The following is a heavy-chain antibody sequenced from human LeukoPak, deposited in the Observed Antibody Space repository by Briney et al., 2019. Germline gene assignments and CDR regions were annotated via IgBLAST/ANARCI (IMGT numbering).Heavy chain of an antibody. Sequence: GGPLRLFCEGSGLTFSTSWIHWLGQAPGKGLVWVSRNDSYWWRIPYAHSVKGRFTISRENAKNTVYLKVNSLRAGDTARLLCARGRSGSYGFFDYWSLGSLVSVCS. CDR2: NDSYWWRI. CDR1: GLTFSTSW. V-gene: IGHV3-74*03. D-gene: IGHD3-10*01. J-gene: IGHJ4*02. CDR3: ARGRSGSYGFFDY.